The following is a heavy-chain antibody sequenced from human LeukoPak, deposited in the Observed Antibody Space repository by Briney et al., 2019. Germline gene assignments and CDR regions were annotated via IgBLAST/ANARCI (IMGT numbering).Heavy chain of an antibody. CDR1: GFTFSSYA. V-gene: IGHV3-23*01. CDR3: AKVIVADEY. D-gene: IGHD2/OR15-2a*01. CDR2: ISVSGGGT. J-gene: IGHJ4*02. Sequence: GGSLRLSCAASGFTFSSYAMSWVRQAPGKGPDWVSTISVSGGGTYYAASVKGRFIISRDNSKNTLYLQMNSLRAEDTAVYYCAKVIVADEYWGQGTLVTVSS.